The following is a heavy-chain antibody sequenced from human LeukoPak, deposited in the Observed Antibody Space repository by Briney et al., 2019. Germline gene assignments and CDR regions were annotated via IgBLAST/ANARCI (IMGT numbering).Heavy chain of an antibody. CDR1: GFTVFSNY. J-gene: IGHJ6*03. CDR2: IYSDGTT. V-gene: IGHV3-53*01. Sequence: GVSLRLSCAASGFTVFSNYMGWVRQAPGKGLEWVSVIYSDGTTYYADSVQGRFTISRDNSKNTVYLQMKSLRAEDTAVYFCARERSYYYYYMDVWGKGTTVTVSS. CDR3: ARERSYYYYYMDV. D-gene: IGHD3-10*01.